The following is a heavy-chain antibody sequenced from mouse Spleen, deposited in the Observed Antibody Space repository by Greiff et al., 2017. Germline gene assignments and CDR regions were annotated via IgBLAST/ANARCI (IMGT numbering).Heavy chain of an antibody. D-gene: IGHD4-1*01. J-gene: IGHJ3*01. CDR1: GFTFSSYG. Sequence: EVKLVESGGDLVKPGGSLKLSCAASGFTFSSYGMSWVRQTPDKRLEWVATISSGGSYTYYPDSVKGRFTISRDNAKNTLYLQMSSLKSEDTAMYYCARHSGGFAYWGQGTLVTVSA. CDR3: ARHSGGFAY. CDR2: ISSGGSYT. V-gene: IGHV5-6*02.